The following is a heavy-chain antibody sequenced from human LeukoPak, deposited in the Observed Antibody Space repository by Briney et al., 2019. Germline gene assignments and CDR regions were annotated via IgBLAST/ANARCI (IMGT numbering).Heavy chain of an antibody. Sequence: GASVKVSCKASGYIFDIYALIWVRQAPGQGLEWMGWINPNSGGTNYSQKFQGRVTMTRDTSISTAYMELSRLRSDDTAVYYCARGGLPFYYYYMDVWGKGTTVTISS. J-gene: IGHJ6*03. CDR3: ARGGLPFYYYYMDV. CDR1: GYIFDIYA. CDR2: INPNSGGT. V-gene: IGHV1-2*02. D-gene: IGHD4-11*01.